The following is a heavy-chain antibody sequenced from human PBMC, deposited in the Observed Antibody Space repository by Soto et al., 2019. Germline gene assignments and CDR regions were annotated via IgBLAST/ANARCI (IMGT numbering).Heavy chain of an antibody. V-gene: IGHV4-31*03. CDR2: IYYSGST. D-gene: IGHD4-4*01. CDR3: AREVTAAYYFDY. Sequence: QVQLQESGPGLVKPSQTLSLTCTVSGGSISSGAYYWTWIRQHPGKGLEWIGYIYYSGSTYYNPSLESRVIISVDTSKSQFSLKLTSMPAADTAVYYCAREVTAAYYFDYWGQGTLVTVSS. CDR1: GGSISSGAYY. J-gene: IGHJ4*02.